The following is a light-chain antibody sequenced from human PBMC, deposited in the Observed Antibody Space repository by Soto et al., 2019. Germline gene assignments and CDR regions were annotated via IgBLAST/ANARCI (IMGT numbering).Light chain of an antibody. CDR3: QQRGNWPPGFT. J-gene: IGKJ3*01. V-gene: IGKV3-11*01. CDR2: DTS. Sequence: EIVLTQSPATLSLSPGERATLSCRASQSVSIHLAWYQQKGGQAPRLLIYDTSNRATGIPARFSGSGSGTDFTLTISSLETEDSAVYYCQQRGNWPPGFTFGPGTKVAIK. CDR1: QSVSIH.